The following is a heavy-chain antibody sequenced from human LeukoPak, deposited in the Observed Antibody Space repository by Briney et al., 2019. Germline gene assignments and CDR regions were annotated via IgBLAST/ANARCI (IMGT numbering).Heavy chain of an antibody. CDR3: ARSPLAAAGRRMFDY. Sequence: ASVKVSCKASGYTFTGYYMHWVRQAPGQGLEWMGWINPNSGGTNYAQKFQGRVTMTRDTSISTAYMELSRLRSDDTAVYYCARSPLAAAGRRMFDYWGQGTLVTASS. V-gene: IGHV1-2*02. CDR1: GYTFTGYY. J-gene: IGHJ4*02. CDR2: INPNSGGT. D-gene: IGHD6-13*01.